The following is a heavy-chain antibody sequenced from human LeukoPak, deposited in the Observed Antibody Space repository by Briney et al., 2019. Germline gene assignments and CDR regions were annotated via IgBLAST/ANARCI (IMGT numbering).Heavy chain of an antibody. CDR2: IRSKANSYAT. V-gene: IGHV3-73*01. J-gene: IGHJ4*02. CDR3: TRHFYCSSTSCYPDY. CDR1: GFTFSGSA. Sequence: GGSLRLSCAASGFTFSGSAMHWVRQASGKGLEWVGRIRSKANSYATAYAASVKGRFTISRDDSKNTAYLQMNSLKTEDTAVYYCTRHFYCSSTSCYPDYWGQGTLVTVSS. D-gene: IGHD2-2*01.